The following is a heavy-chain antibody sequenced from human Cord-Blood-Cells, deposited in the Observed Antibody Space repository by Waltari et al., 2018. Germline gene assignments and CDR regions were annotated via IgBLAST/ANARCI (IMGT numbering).Heavy chain of an antibody. V-gene: IGHV1-69*09. J-gene: IGHJ4*02. D-gene: IGHD3-3*01. CDR3: ARDTGPYDFWSGYQGY. CDR2: IIPSLGIA. Sequence: QVQLVQSGAEVKKPGSSVKVSCKASGGTFSSYAISWVRQAPGQGLEWMGRIIPSLGIANYAQKFQGRVTITADKSTSTAYMELSSLRSEDTAVYYCARDTGPYDFWSGYQGYWGQGTLVTVSS. CDR1: GGTFSSYA.